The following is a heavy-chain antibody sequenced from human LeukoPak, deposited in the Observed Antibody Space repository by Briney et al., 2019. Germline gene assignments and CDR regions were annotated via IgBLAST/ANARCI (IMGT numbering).Heavy chain of an antibody. Sequence: SETLSLTCTVSGYSIRSGYYWGWIRQPPGKGLEWIGSIYHSGSTYYNPSLKSRVTISVHTSKNQFSLKLSSVTAADTAVYYCARGRMITFGGARRSLWFDPWGQGTLVTVSS. D-gene: IGHD3-16*01. CDR1: GYSIRSGYY. CDR2: IYHSGST. J-gene: IGHJ5*02. CDR3: ARGRMITFGGARRSLWFDP. V-gene: IGHV4-38-2*02.